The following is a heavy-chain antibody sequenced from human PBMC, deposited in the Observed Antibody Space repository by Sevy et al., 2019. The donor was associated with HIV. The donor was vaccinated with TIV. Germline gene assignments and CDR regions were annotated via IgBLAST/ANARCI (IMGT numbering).Heavy chain of an antibody. CDR2: ISPDSGGA. CDR3: VRVYRGSYYFDY. V-gene: IGHV1-2*02. J-gene: IGHJ4*02. CDR1: GYSFIVYY. Sequence: ASVKVSCKASGYSFIVYYIHWVRQAPGQGLEWMGWISPDSGGAKYARRFQGRVTMTRDTSISTTYMELSGLRSDETAIYYCVRVYRGSYYFDYWGQGTLVTVSS. D-gene: IGHD1-26*01.